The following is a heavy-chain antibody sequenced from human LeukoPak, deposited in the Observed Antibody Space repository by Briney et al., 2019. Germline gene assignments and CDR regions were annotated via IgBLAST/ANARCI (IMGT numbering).Heavy chain of an antibody. J-gene: IGHJ5*02. D-gene: IGHD2-2*01. Sequence: ASVKVSFKASGYTFTSYDINWVRQATGQGLEWMGWMNPNSGNTGYAQKFQGRVTITRNTSISTAYMELSSLRSEDTAVYYCARFEGYQLLGFDPWGQGTLVTVSS. CDR3: ARFEGYQLLGFDP. CDR1: GYTFTSYD. CDR2: MNPNSGNT. V-gene: IGHV1-8*03.